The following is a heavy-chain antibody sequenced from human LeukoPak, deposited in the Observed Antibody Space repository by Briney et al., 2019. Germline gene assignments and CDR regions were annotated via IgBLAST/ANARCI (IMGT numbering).Heavy chain of an antibody. CDR2: ISGSGGST. CDR3: AKDQPYCSGGSCYRSYYYYMDV. D-gene: IGHD2-15*01. V-gene: IGHV3-23*01. Sequence: PGGSLRLSRAASGFTFSSYAMSWVRQAPGKGLEWVSAISGSGGSTYYADSVKGRFTISRDNSKNTLYLQMNSLRAEDTAVYYCAKDQPYCSGGSCYRSYYYYMDVWGKGTTVTVSS. J-gene: IGHJ6*03. CDR1: GFTFSSYA.